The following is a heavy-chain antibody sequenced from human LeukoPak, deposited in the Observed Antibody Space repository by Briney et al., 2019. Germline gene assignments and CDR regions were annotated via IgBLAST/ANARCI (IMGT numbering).Heavy chain of an antibody. CDR1: GGSISSSSYY. D-gene: IGHD1-26*01. J-gene: IGHJ4*02. V-gene: IGHV4-39*01. CDR2: ISYSGST. Sequence: SETLSLTCTVSGGSISSSSYYWDWIRQPPGKGLEWIGSISYSGSTYYNPSLKSRVTISVDTSKNRFSLKLSSVTAADTAVYYCARRGSYIYYWGQGTLVTVSS. CDR3: ARRGSYIYY.